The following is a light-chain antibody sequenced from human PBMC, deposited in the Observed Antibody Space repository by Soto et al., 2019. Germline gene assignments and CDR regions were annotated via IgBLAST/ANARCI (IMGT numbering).Light chain of an antibody. Sequence: DIQMTQSPSTLSASVGDRVTITCRASQSISSWLAWYQQKPGKAPKLLIYDASSFESGVPSRFSGSGSGTEFTLTIISLQPDDFATYYCQQYNSYPITFGQGTRLEIK. V-gene: IGKV1-5*01. J-gene: IGKJ5*01. CDR1: QSISSW. CDR3: QQYNSYPIT. CDR2: DAS.